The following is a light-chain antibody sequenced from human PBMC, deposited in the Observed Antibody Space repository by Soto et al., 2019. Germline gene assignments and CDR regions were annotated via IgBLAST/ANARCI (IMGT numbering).Light chain of an antibody. CDR1: QYIGSA. Sequence: EVVLTQSPATLSVSPVYRSTLSCWASQYIGSAVAWYHQRSGQAPRLLIFDASVRVPTTPARFSGSVSGTEFTLTISRLEPEDFAVYYCQQYGTSPPGTFGQGTKVDI. CDR2: DAS. CDR3: QQYGTSPPGT. J-gene: IGKJ1*01. V-gene: IGKV3-15*01.